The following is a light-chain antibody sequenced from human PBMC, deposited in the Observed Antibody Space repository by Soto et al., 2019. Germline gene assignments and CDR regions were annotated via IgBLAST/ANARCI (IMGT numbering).Light chain of an antibody. CDR2: GAS. J-gene: IGKJ1*01. CDR1: QSVSSN. V-gene: IGKV3-15*01. Sequence: EIVMTQSPATLSVSPGERATLSCRASQSVSSNLAWYQQRPGQAPRPLIYGASTRATGIPARFSGSGSGTEFTLTISSLQSEDFAVYYCQQYNYWRTFGQGTKVEIK. CDR3: QQYNYWRT.